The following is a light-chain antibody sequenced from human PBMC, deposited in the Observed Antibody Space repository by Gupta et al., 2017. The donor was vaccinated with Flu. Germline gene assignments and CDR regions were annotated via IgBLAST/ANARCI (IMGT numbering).Light chain of an antibody. J-gene: IGLJ3*02. CDR2: EVT. Sequence: QSALTQPASVSGSPGPSITISCTGTTRDVGGYNFVSWYQQHPGKAPKLIIYEVTNRPSGVSNRFSGSKSGNTASLTISGLQAEDEADYYCISYTSSSTLVFGGGTKMTVL. V-gene: IGLV2-14*01. CDR3: ISYTSSSTLV. CDR1: TRDVGGYNF.